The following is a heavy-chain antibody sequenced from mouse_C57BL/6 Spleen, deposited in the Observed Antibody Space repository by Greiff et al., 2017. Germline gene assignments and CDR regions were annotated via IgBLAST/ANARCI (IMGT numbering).Heavy chain of an antibody. Sequence: QVQLQQPGAELVKPGASVKLSCKASGYTFTSYWMQWVKQRPGQGLEWIGEIDPSDSYTNYNQKFKGKATLTVDTSSSTAYMQLSSLTSEDSAVYYCSRGQLRPSFDYWGQGTTLTVSS. CDR1: GYTFTSYW. D-gene: IGHD3-3*01. V-gene: IGHV1-50*01. CDR2: IDPSDSYT. J-gene: IGHJ2*01. CDR3: SRGQLRPSFDY.